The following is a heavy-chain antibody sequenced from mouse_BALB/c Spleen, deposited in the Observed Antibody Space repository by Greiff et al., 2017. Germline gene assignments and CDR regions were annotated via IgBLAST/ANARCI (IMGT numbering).Heavy chain of an antibody. Sequence: VMLVQSGPGLVQPSQSLSITCTASGFSLTSYGVHWVRQSPGKGLEWLGVIWSGGSTDYNAAFISRLSISKDNSKSQVFFKMNSLRANDTAIYYCACRCPYNDASSYAMDYWGQGTSVTVSS. J-gene: IGHJ4*01. D-gene: IGHD1-1*01. V-gene: IGHV2-2*02. CDR2: IWSGGST. CDR3: ACRCPYNDASSYAMDY. CDR1: GFSLTSYG.